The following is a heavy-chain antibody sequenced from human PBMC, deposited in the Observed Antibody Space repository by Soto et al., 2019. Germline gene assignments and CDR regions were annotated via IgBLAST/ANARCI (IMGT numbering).Heavy chain of an antibody. J-gene: IGHJ5*02. CDR1: GYTFTSYG. CDR3: ARDRGIAAAGGLNWFDP. D-gene: IGHD6-13*01. CDR2: VSAYNGNT. Sequence: GASVKVSCKASGYTFTSYGITWVRQAPGQGLEWMGWVSAYNGNTNYAQKLQGRVTMTTDTSTSTAYMKLRSLRSDDTAVYYCARDRGIAAAGGLNWFDPWGQGTLVTVSS. V-gene: IGHV1-18*01.